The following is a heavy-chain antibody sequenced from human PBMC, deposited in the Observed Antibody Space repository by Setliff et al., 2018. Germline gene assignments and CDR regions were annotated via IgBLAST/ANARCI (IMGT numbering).Heavy chain of an antibody. Sequence: PGGSLRLSCVASGFTFSNYGMHWVRQAPGKGLEWVTYIQHDGNIKHHADSVKGRCTISRDNSKNTLYLEMSSLRPEDTAVYYCAKVIGGYPPKPSDYWGQGTLVTVSS. D-gene: IGHD3-16*02. CDR3: AKVIGGYPPKPSDY. J-gene: IGHJ4*02. V-gene: IGHV3-30*02. CDR1: GFTFSNYG. CDR2: IQHDGNIK.